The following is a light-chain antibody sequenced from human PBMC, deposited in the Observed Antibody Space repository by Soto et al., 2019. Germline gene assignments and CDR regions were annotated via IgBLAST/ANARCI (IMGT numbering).Light chain of an antibody. CDR1: RSNIGAGYD. Sequence: QSVLTQPPSVSGAPGQRVTISCNGSRSNIGAGYDGHWYQQLPGTAPKLLIFGNTNRPSGVPDRFSGSRSGTSVSLAITGLQAEDEADYYCQSYDSTLSGYVFGTGTKLTV. J-gene: IGLJ1*01. V-gene: IGLV1-40*01. CDR3: QSYDSTLSGYV. CDR2: GNT.